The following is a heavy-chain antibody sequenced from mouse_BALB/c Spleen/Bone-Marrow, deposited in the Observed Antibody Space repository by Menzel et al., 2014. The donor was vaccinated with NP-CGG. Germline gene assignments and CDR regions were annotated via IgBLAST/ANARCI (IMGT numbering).Heavy chain of an antibody. V-gene: IGHV5-6*02. CDR2: ISSGGSYT. J-gene: IGHJ2*01. CDR3: ARQRDYGYFDY. D-gene: IGHD2-4*01. Sequence: EVKLVESGGDLVKPGGSLKLSCAASGFTFSNYGMSWVRQTPDKRLEWVATISSGGSYTYYPDSVKGRFTISRDNAKNTLYLQMSSLKSEDTAMYYCARQRDYGYFDYWGQGTTLTVSS. CDR1: GFTFSNYG.